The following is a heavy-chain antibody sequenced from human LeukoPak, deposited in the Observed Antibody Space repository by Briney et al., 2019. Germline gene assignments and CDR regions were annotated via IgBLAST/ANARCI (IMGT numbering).Heavy chain of an antibody. CDR1: GGSISSSSYY. V-gene: IGHV4-39*07. J-gene: IGHJ3*02. CDR2: IYSSGST. CDR3: ARDLYSSRTNDAFVI. D-gene: IGHD6-13*01. Sequence: PSETLSLTCTVSGGSISSSSYYWGWIRQPPGKGLEWIRSIYSSGSTYYNPSLKSRVTISVDTSKNQFSLKLSSVTAADTAVYHCARDLYSSRTNDAFVIWGQGTMVAVSS.